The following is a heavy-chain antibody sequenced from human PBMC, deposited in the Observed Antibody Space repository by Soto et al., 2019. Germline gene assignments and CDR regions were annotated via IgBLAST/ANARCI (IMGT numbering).Heavy chain of an antibody. D-gene: IGHD3-10*01. CDR2: IYSDGAT. V-gene: IGHV3-53*01. Sequence: EVQLVESGGGLIQPGGSLRLSCAASGFTVSSYYMSWVRQAPGKGLEWVSVIYSDGATYYADSVKGRFIISRDNSKNTLYLQMNSLRAEDTAVYYCAKCYASGSYFFDYWGQGTLVTVSS. J-gene: IGHJ4*02. CDR1: GFTVSSYY. CDR3: AKCYASGSYFFDY.